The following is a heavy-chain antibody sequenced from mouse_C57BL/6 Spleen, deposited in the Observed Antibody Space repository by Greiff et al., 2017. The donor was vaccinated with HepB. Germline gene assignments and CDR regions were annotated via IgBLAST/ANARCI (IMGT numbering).Heavy chain of an antibody. Sequence: VQLQESGAELVKPGASVKISCKASGYNCTDYYINWVKQRTGQGLEWIGKIGPGSGCNYYNEKFKGKATLTADKSSSTAYMQLSSLTSVGSAVYFCANSNDAMDYGGQGTSVTDSS. J-gene: IGHJ4*01. D-gene: IGHD2-5*01. CDR2: IGPGSGCN. V-gene: IGHV1-77*01. CDR3: ANSNDAMDY. CDR1: GYNCTDYY.